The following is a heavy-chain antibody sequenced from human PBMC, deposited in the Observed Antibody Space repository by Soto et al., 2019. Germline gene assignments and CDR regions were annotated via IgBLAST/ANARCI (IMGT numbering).Heavy chain of an antibody. D-gene: IGHD2-15*01. CDR2: IYHSGST. J-gene: IGHJ5*02. V-gene: IGHV4-34*01. CDR3: ARGSGYCSGGSCSNWFDP. CDR1: GGSFSGYY. Sequence: SETLSLTCAVYGGSFSGYYWSWIRQPPGKGLEWIGYIYHSGSTYYNPSLKSRVTISVDRSKNQFSLKLSSVTAADTAVYYCARGSGYCSGGSCSNWFDPWGQGTLVTVSS.